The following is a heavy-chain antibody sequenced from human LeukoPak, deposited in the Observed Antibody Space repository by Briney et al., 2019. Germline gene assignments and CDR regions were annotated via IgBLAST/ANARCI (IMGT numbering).Heavy chain of an antibody. CDR1: GFTVSSNY. CDR2: IYSGGST. Sequence: GGSLRLSCAASGFTVSSNYMSWVRQAPGKGLEWVSVIYSGGSTYYADSVKGRFTISRDNSKNTLYLQMNSLRAEDTAVYYCAKEGATVTPRYFDYWGQGTLVTVSS. D-gene: IGHD4-17*01. CDR3: AKEGATVTPRYFDY. V-gene: IGHV3-53*01. J-gene: IGHJ4*02.